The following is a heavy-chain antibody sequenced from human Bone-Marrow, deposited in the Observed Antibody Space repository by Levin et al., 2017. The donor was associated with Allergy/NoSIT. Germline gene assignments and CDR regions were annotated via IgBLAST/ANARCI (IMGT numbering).Heavy chain of an antibody. CDR2: IDWDDDK. Sequence: SGPTLVKPTQTLTLTCTVSGFSLNTDGMCVNWIRQPPGKALEWLARIDWDDDKYYNAFLQTRLTVTKDTSKDQVVLTMTNLDPVDTGTYYCERTRRAPTALSGYDWYHFDYWGQGGQVTVSS. CDR1: GFSLNTDGMC. D-gene: IGHD5-12*01. V-gene: IGHV2-70*11. J-gene: IGHJ4*02. CDR3: ERTRRAPTALSGYDWYHFDY.